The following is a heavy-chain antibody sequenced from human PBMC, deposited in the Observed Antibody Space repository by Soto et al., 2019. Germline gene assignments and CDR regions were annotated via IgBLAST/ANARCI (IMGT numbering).Heavy chain of an antibody. V-gene: IGHV1-18*01. Sequence: QVQLVQSGPEVKNPGASVKVSCKASGYTFKNYGIKWVRQAPGQGLEWAGWITTYNGNRYSAEKFQGRVTMTTDTSTSTTYMELKSLTSDDTGVYYCARDAQPKGVAADGASDYWGQGTLVTVSS. CDR2: ITTYNGNR. D-gene: IGHD6-19*01. J-gene: IGHJ4*02. CDR1: GYTFKNYG. CDR3: ARDAQPKGVAADGASDY.